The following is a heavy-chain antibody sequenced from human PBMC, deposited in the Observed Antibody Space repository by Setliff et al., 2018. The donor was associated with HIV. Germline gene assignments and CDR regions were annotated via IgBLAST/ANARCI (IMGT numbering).Heavy chain of an antibody. V-gene: IGHV4-4*07. J-gene: IGHJ5*02. CDR2: IYTSGST. CDR3: AKDIPGPAINSGRIKNWFDP. Sequence: PSETLSLTCTVSDGSISSYYWSWIRQPAGEGLEWIGRIYTSGSTNYNPSFKSRLTMSLDPSKNQFSLKLRSVTAADTAVYYCAKDIPGPAINSGRIKNWFDPWGEGTLVTVSS. D-gene: IGHD6-19*01. CDR1: DGSISSYY.